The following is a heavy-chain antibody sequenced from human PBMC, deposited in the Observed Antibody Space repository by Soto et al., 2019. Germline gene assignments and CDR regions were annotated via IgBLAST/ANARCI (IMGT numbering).Heavy chain of an antibody. D-gene: IGHD3-10*01. V-gene: IGHV4-59*08. CDR1: GGSISSYY. CDR2: IYYSGSS. J-gene: IGHJ3*02. CDR3: ARPYGSGCDI. Sequence: QVQLQESGPGLVKPSETLSLTCTVSGGSISSYYWSWIRPPPGQGLEWIGYIYYSGSSNYNPSLKSRITISVDTSKTQSSLWLSAVTAADTAVNYWARPYGSGCDIWGQGTMVTVSS.